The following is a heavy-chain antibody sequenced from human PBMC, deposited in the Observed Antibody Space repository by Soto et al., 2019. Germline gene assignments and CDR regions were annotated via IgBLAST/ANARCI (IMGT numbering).Heavy chain of an antibody. CDR3: AKSLRGIIIDFDC. Sequence: SETLSLTCTVSGGSIRSGDYYWSWIRQPPGKGLESIGYIYYSGSTYYNPSLKSRVTISVDTSKNQFSLKLSSVTAADTAVYYCAKSLRGIIIDFDCWGQGTLVTVSS. CDR2: IYYSGST. CDR1: GGSIRSGDYY. V-gene: IGHV4-31*03. D-gene: IGHD3-10*01. J-gene: IGHJ4*02.